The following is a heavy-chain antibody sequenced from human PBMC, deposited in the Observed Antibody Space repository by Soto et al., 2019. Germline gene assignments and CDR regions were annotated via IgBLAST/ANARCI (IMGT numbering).Heavy chain of an antibody. Sequence: GGSLRLSCAASGFTFSSYAMSWVRQAPGEGLEWVSAISGSGGSTYYADSVKGRFTISRDNSKNTLDLQMNSLRAEDTAVYYCAREEGYCSSTSCSTYYMDVWGKGTTVTVSS. CDR3: AREEGYCSSTSCSTYYMDV. CDR1: GFTFSSYA. J-gene: IGHJ6*03. CDR2: ISGSGGST. V-gene: IGHV3-23*01. D-gene: IGHD2-2*01.